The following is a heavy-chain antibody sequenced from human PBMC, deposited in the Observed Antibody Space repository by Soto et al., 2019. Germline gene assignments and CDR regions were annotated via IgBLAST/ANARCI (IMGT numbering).Heavy chain of an antibody. CDR2: IYYSGST. CDR3: ARGSPTGGWNWFDP. D-gene: IGHD3-16*01. CDR1: GYPISSGYF. Sequence: ETLSLTCAVSGYPISSGYFWGWIRQPPGKGLEWIGSIYYSGSTYYNPSLKSRVTISVDRSKNQFSLKLSSVTAADTAVYYCARGSPTGGWNWFDPWGQGTLVTVSS. J-gene: IGHJ5*02. V-gene: IGHV4-38-2*01.